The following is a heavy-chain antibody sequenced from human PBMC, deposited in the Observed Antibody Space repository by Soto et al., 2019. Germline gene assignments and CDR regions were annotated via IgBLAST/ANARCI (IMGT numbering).Heavy chain of an antibody. V-gene: IGHV3-30-3*01. Sequence: GGSLRLSCAASGFTFSSYAMHWVRQAPGKGLEWVAVISYDGSNKYYADSVKGRFTISRDNSKNTLYLQMNSLRAEDTAVYYCASPRTNDYVWGSYRFDYWGQGTLVTVSS. CDR1: GFTFSSYA. J-gene: IGHJ4*02. D-gene: IGHD3-16*02. CDR2: ISYDGSNK. CDR3: ASPRTNDYVWGSYRFDY.